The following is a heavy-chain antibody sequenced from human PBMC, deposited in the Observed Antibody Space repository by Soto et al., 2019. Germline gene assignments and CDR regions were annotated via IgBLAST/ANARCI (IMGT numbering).Heavy chain of an antibody. V-gene: IGHV3-21*01. D-gene: IGHD6-13*01. Sequence: GGSLRLSCAASGFTFSSYSMNWGRQAPGKGLEWVSSISSSSSYIYYADSVKGRFTISRDNAKNSLYLQMNSLRAEDTAVYYYSSSNSSSTADYYYYGMDVGGQGTTVTVTS. J-gene: IGHJ6*02. CDR2: ISSSSSYI. CDR1: GFTFSSYS. CDR3: SSSNSSSTADYYYYGMDV.